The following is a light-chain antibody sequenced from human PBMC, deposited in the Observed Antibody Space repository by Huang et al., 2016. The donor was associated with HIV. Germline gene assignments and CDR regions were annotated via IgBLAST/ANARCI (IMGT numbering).Light chain of an antibody. Sequence: EVVMTQSPATLSVSPGERANLSCRASQSVSRNLAWYQQKPCQAPRLLIYGASTRATGIPARFSGSGYGTEFTLTISSLQSEDFAVYYCQQYNNWPPAFGQGTKVEIK. CDR1: QSVSRN. CDR2: GAS. CDR3: QQYNNWPPA. V-gene: IGKV3-15*01. J-gene: IGKJ1*01.